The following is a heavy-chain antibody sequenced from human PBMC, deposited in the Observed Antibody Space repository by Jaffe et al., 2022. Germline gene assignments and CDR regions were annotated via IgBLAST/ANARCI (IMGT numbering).Heavy chain of an antibody. CDR1: GGSISSSSYY. Sequence: QLQLQESGPGLVKPSETLSLTCTVSGGSISSSSYYWGWIRQPPGKGLEWIGSIYYSGSTYYNPSLKSRVTISVDTSKNQFSLKLSSVTAADTAVYYCASGETGSGETTIFGVVIISFNWFDPWGQGTLVTVSS. CDR3: ASGETGSGETTIFGVVIISFNWFDP. CDR2: IYYSGST. V-gene: IGHV4-39*01. D-gene: IGHD3-3*01. J-gene: IGHJ5*02.